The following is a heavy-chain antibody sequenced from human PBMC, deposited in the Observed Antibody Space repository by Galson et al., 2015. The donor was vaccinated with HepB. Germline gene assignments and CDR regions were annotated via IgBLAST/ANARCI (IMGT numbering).Heavy chain of an antibody. CDR1: GFTFSNYA. V-gene: IGHV3-30-3*01. Sequence: SLRLSCAASGFTFSNYAMHWVRQAPGKGLEWVAVISYDGNNKYYADSVKGRFTISRDSSKNTLYLQMNSLRPEDTAVYYCARDWGDYPPDPIRYYYYMDVWGQGTTVTVSS. D-gene: IGHD4-17*01. CDR2: ISYDGNNK. J-gene: IGHJ6*02. CDR3: ARDWGDYPPDPIRYYYYMDV.